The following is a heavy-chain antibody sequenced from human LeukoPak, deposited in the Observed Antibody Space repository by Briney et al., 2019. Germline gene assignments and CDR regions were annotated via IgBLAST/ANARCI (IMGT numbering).Heavy chain of an antibody. V-gene: IGHV4-39*07. D-gene: IGHD3-10*01. Sequence: SESLSLTCTVSGGSISSSSYYWGWIRHPPGEGLEWIGCIYYSGSTYYKPSLKSRVTISVDTSKNQFSLKLSSVTAADTAVYYCARVGGYYGSGSFGQLDYWGQGTLVTVSS. J-gene: IGHJ4*02. CDR1: GGSISSSSYY. CDR2: IYYSGST. CDR3: ARVGGYYGSGSFGQLDY.